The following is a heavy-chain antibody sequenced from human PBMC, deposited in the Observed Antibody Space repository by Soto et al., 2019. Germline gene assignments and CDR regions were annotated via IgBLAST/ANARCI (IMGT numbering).Heavy chain of an antibody. J-gene: IGHJ5*02. CDR3: ARENAVSGDWFDP. Sequence: QVQLQESGPGLVKPSETLSLTCTVSGGSISRYYWSWIRQPPGKGLEWIGYIYYSGSTNYNPSLKSRVTISVDTSKHQFSLKLSSVTAADTAVYYCARENAVSGDWFDPWGQGTLVTVSS. CDR2: IYYSGST. CDR1: GGSISRYY. D-gene: IGHD2-8*01. V-gene: IGHV4-59*01.